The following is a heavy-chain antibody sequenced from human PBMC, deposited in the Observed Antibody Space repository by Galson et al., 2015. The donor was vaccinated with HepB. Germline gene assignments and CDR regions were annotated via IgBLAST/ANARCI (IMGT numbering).Heavy chain of an antibody. CDR1: GFTFNNFG. CDR2: ISSDGKNE. D-gene: IGHD2-8*02. CDR3: ASAIYSTAWYWGGFDY. J-gene: IGHJ4*02. V-gene: IGHV3-30*03. Sequence: SLRLSCAASGFTFNNFGMHWVRQAPGKGLEWVAVISSDGKNEDYADSVKGRFTISRDNSENTLYLQMNSLRAEDTAIYYCASAIYSTAWYWGGFDYWGQGALVTVSS.